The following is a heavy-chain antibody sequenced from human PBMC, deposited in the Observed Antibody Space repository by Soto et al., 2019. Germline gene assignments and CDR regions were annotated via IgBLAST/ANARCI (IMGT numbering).Heavy chain of an antibody. CDR1: GYTFTSYY. V-gene: IGHV1-46*01. J-gene: IGHJ2*01. CDR2: INPSGGST. Sequence: QVQLVQSGAEVKKPGASVNVSCKESGYTFTSYYMHWVRQAHGQGLEWMGIINPSGGSTSYAQKFQGRVTMTRDTSTSTVYMELSSLRSEDTAVYYCARVRGYSYGYWYFDLWGRGTLVTVSS. D-gene: IGHD5-18*01. CDR3: ARVRGYSYGYWYFDL.